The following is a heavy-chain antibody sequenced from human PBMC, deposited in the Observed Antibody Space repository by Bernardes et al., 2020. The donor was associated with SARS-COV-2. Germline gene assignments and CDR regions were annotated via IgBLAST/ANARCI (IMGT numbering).Heavy chain of an antibody. D-gene: IGHD6-19*01. J-gene: IGHJ4*02. V-gene: IGHV3-74*01. CDR2: ISADGSTI. CDR1: GFTFNTYW. CDR3: VREGSSGWFFDH. Sequence: GGSLRLSRVASGFTFNTYWMHWVRQIPGEGLMWVSRISADGSTIIYADSVKGRFSISRDNSKNTLSLHMTSVRAEDTAVYFCVREGSSGWFFDHWGQGTLVTVSS.